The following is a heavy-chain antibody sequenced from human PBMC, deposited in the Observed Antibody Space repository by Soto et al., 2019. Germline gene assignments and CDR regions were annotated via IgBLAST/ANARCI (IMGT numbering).Heavy chain of an antibody. V-gene: IGHV4-31*03. J-gene: IGHJ6*02. CDR2: INHRGSL. D-gene: IGHD1-1*01. CDR1: GGSRTSGDQY. Sequence: SLSLTCTVTGGSRTSGDQYWTWILHRPGEGLEWFGYINHRGSLYYNPSLKSRVSMSVDTSKNQFSLNLSSVTAADTAVYYCARELPQRQGRNMDVWGQGTTVTVSS. CDR3: ARELPQRQGRNMDV.